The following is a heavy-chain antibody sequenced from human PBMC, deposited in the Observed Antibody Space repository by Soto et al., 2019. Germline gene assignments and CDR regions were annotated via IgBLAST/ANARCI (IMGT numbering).Heavy chain of an antibody. J-gene: IGHJ3*02. CDR2: IYYSGST. Sequence: QVQLQESGPGLVKPSQTLSLTCTVSGGSISSGGYYWSWIRRHPGKGLEWIGYIYYSGSTYYNPSLKSRVTISVDTSKNQFSLKLSSVTAADTAVYYCASMGGGAEQQLSFGAFDIWGQGTMVTVSS. CDR1: GGSISSGGYY. CDR3: ASMGGGAEQQLSFGAFDI. D-gene: IGHD6-13*01. V-gene: IGHV4-31*03.